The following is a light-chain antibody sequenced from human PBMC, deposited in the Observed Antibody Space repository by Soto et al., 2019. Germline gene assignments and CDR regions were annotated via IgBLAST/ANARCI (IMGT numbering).Light chain of an antibody. CDR2: GAF. CDR3: HHDNVALRT. J-gene: IGKJ1*01. CDR1: LNVATN. Sequence: IVMTQSPATLSMSPGERATLSCRASLNVATNMAWYQQKPGQPPRLLIYGAFIRPAGVPTRFSGSGSGTEFTLTINSLQSEDFAVYYCHHDNVALRTFGRGTRVEVK. V-gene: IGKV3-15*01.